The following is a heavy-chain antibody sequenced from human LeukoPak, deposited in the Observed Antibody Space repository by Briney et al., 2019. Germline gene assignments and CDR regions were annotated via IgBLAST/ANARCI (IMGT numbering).Heavy chain of an antibody. CDR2: ISGSGGST. J-gene: IGHJ4*02. Sequence: PGGSLRLSCAASGFTFSSYAMSWVRQAPGKGLEWVSAISGSGGSTYYADSVKGRFTIARDNSKNTLYLQMNSLRAEATAVYYCAKGVDYDFWSYYYFDYWGQGTLVTVSS. CDR1: GFTFSSYA. CDR3: AKGVDYDFWSYYYFDY. D-gene: IGHD3-3*01. V-gene: IGHV3-23*01.